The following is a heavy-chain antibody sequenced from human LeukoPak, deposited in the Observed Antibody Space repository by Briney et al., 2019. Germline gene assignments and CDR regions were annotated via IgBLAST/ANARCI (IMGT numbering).Heavy chain of an antibody. D-gene: IGHD6-19*01. CDR3: ATLSIAVAGSYYYYYMDV. CDR2: ISAYNGNT. V-gene: IGHV1-18*01. Sequence: ASVKVSCKASGYTFTSYGISWVRQAPGQGLEWRGWISAYNGNTNYEQKLQGRVTMTTDTSTSTAYMEMRRLRSDDTAVYYCATLSIAVAGSYYYYYMDVWGKGTTVTVSS. J-gene: IGHJ6*03. CDR1: GYTFTSYG.